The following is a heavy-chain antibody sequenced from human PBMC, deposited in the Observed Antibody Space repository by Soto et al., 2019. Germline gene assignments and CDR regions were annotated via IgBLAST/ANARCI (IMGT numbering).Heavy chain of an antibody. CDR2: IYYSGST. J-gene: IGHJ3*02. CDR3: AREPTIAAAVWSEVNDAFDT. D-gene: IGHD6-13*01. CDR1: GGSISSYY. Sequence: PSETLSLTCTVSGGSISSYYWSWIRQPPGKGLEWIGYIYYSGSTNYNPSLKSRVTISVDTSKNQFSLKLSSVTAADTAVYYCAREPTIAAAVWSEVNDAFDTWGQGSMVTVSS. V-gene: IGHV4-59*01.